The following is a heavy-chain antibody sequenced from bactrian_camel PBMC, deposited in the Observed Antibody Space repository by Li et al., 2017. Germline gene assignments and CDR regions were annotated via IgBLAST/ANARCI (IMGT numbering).Heavy chain of an antibody. CDR2: ISSGGDST. CDR1: GYTYNFNC. V-gene: IGHV3S53*01. D-gene: IGHD6*01. Sequence: HVQLVESGGGSVQAGGSLRLSCAASGYTYNFNCMGWYRQAPGKEREGVAVISSGGDSTYYPGSVKGRFTISRDNARSTLYLQMNSLKPEDTAMYYCAASGSRYSHGCTDFVYWGQGTQVTVS. J-gene: IGHJ6*01. CDR3: AASGSRYSHGCTDFVY.